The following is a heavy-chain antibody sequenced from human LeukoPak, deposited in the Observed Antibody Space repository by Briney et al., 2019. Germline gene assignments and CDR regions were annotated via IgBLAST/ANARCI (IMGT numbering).Heavy chain of an antibody. CDR3: ARGLAAAGTSYSDY. V-gene: IGHV4-59*01. CDR1: GGSINSYY. D-gene: IGHD6-13*01. J-gene: IGHJ4*02. CDR2: IYYSGST. Sequence: PSETLSLTCTVSGGSINSYYWSWIRQPPGKGLEWIGYIYYSGSTNYSPSLKGRVTISVDTSKNQFSLELSSVTAADTAVYYCARGLAAAGTSYSDYWGQGTLVTVSS.